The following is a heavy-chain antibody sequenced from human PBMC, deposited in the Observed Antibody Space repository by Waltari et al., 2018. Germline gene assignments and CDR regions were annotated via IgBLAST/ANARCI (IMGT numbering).Heavy chain of an antibody. CDR2: IHYSGSS. D-gene: IGHD1-26*01. CDR1: GGSSSTYY. V-gene: IGHV4-59*01. J-gene: IGHJ6*03. CDR3: ARADTSTSYFYYYMDV. Sequence: QVQLQESGPGLVKPSETLSLTFTVSGGSSSTYYCSWVRQSPGKGLEWIGYIHYSGSSVYNPSLRSRVAISLDTPNNQFSLRLRSVTAADAAIYYCARADTSTSYFYYYMDVWGKGTTVTVSS.